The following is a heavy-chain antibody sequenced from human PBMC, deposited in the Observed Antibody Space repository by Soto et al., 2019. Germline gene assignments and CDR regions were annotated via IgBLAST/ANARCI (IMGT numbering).Heavy chain of an antibody. Sequence: PGGSLRLSCAASGFTFSSYAMHWVRQAPGKGLEWVAVISYDGSNKYYADSVKGRFTISRDNSKNTLYLQMNSLRAEDTAVYYCARALGLTGAFDIWGQGTMVTVSS. CDR2: ISYDGSNK. CDR1: GFTFSSYA. CDR3: ARALGLTGAFDI. D-gene: IGHD5-18*01. J-gene: IGHJ3*02. V-gene: IGHV3-30-3*01.